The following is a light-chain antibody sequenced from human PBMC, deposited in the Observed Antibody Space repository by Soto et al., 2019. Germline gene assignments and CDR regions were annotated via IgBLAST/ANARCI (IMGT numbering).Light chain of an antibody. CDR2: SND. J-gene: IGLJ2*01. CDR1: SSDIGRNT. CDR3: AFWDDGLDGVE. V-gene: IGLV1-44*01. Sequence: QSVLSQAPSASGTPGQRVTISCSGSSSDIGRNTVNWYQQLPGTAPKLLIYSNDKRPSGVPDRFSGSKSGTSASLAISGLQAEDEADYYCAFWDDGLDGVEFGGGTKLTVL.